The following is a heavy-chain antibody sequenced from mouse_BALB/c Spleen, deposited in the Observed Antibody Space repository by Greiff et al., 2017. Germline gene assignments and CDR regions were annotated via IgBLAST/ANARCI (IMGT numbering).Heavy chain of an antibody. D-gene: IGHD1-1*01. J-gene: IGHJ2*01. CDR3: AGDYYGSMAY. Sequence: EVQLMESGGGLVQPGGSRKLSCAASGFTFSSFGMHWVRQAPEKGLEWVAYISSGSGTSYYADTVKGRFTISRDNHKNTLFLQLNSLTSEDTAMYDCAGDYYGSMAYWGQGTTVTVSA. CDR2: ISSGSGTS. CDR1: GFTFSSFG. V-gene: IGHV5-17*02.